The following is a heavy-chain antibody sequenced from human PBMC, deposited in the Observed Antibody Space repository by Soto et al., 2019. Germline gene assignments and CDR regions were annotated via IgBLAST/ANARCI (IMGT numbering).Heavy chain of an antibody. J-gene: IGHJ5*02. CDR3: AKLPVSDFRSGNWFDL. CDR2: ISYDGSNK. V-gene: IGHV3-30*18. D-gene: IGHD3-3*01. Sequence: GGSLRLSCAASGFSFSSYGMHLVRQSPGKGLEWVAVISYDGSNKYYADSVKGRFTISRDNSKNTLYMQMNSLRAEDTAVYYCAKLPVSDFRSGNWFDLWCQGPWITVSS. CDR1: GFSFSSYG.